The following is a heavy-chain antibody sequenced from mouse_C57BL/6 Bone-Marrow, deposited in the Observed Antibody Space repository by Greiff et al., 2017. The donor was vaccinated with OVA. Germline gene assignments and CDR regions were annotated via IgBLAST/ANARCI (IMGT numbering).Heavy chain of an antibody. J-gene: IGHJ2*01. V-gene: IGHV14-4*01. CDR1: GFNIKDDY. Sequence: EVQLQESGPELVKPGASVKISCTASGFNIKDDYMHWVKRRPEQGLEWIGWIDPENGDTEYASKFQGKATITADTSSNTAYLQLSSLTSEDTAVYYCTTPLWSLLREFDYWGQGTTLTVSS. CDR2: IDPENGDT. D-gene: IGHD2-1*01. CDR3: TTPLWSLLREFDY.